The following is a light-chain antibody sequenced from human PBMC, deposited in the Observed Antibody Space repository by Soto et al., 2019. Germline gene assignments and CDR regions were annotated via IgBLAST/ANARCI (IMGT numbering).Light chain of an antibody. Sequence: QSALTQPASVSGSPGQSITISCTGTSSDVGGYNYVYWYQQHPGKAPKLMIYEVSNRPSGVSNRFSGSKSGNTASLTISGLQDEDDSDYYCCSYTSSSTLVFGTGTKVTVL. J-gene: IGLJ1*01. CDR1: SSDVGGYNY. V-gene: IGLV2-14*01. CDR2: EVS. CDR3: CSYTSSSTLV.